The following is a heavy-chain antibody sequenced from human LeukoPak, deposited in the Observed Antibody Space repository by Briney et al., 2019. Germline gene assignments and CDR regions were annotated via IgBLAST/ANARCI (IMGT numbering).Heavy chain of an antibody. D-gene: IGHD3-22*01. CDR2: INPSGGST. Sequence: ASVKVSCKASGYTFTSHYMHWVRQAPGQGLEWMGIINPSGGSTSYAQKFQGRVTMTRDTSTSTVYMELSSLRSEDTAVYYCARVKPNYYDSSAYGTFDIWGQGTMVTVSS. J-gene: IGHJ3*02. V-gene: IGHV1-46*01. CDR3: ARVKPNYYDSSAYGTFDI. CDR1: GYTFTSHY.